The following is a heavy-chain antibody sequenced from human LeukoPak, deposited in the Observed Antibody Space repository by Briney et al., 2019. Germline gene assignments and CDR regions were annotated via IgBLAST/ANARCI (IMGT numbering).Heavy chain of an antibody. CDR2: FDPEDGET. V-gene: IGHV1-24*01. Sequence: ASVKVSCKASGGTFSSYAISWVRQAPGKGLEWMGGFDPEDGETIYAQKFQGRVTMTEDTSTDTAYMELSSLRSEDTAVYYCAIRGPGGGLFDYWGQGTLVTVSS. D-gene: IGHD3-16*01. CDR1: GGTFSSYA. CDR3: AIRGPGGGLFDY. J-gene: IGHJ4*02.